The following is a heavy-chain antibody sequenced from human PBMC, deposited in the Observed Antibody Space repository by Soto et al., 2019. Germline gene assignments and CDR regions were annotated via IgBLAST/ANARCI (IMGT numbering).Heavy chain of an antibody. Sequence: EVQLVESGGGLVQPGGSLKLSCAASGFTFSGSAMHWVRQASGKGLEWVGRIRSKANSYATAYAASVKGRFTISRDDSKNRAYLQMNSLKTEDTAVYYCTRSDYIWGSYRPFDYLGQGTLVTVSS. J-gene: IGHJ4*02. CDR2: IRSKANSYAT. V-gene: IGHV3-73*01. CDR3: TRSDYIWGSYRPFDY. CDR1: GFTFSGSA. D-gene: IGHD3-16*02.